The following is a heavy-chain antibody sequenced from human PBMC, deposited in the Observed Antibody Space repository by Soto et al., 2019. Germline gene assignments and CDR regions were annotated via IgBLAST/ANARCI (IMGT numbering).Heavy chain of an antibody. CDR3: TASYGSGSYGSR. J-gene: IGHJ4*02. Sequence: EVQLVESGGGLVKPGGSLRLSCAASGFTFSNAWMSWVRQAPGKGLEWVGRIKSKTDGGTTDYAAPVKGRFTISRDDSKNTLYLQMSSLKTEDTAVYYCTASYGSGSYGSRWGQGTLVSVSS. CDR1: GFTFSNAW. D-gene: IGHD3-10*01. V-gene: IGHV3-15*01. CDR2: IKSKTDGGTT.